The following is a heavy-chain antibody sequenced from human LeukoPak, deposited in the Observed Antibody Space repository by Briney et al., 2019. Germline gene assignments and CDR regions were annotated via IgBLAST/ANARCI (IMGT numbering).Heavy chain of an antibody. CDR1: GYTFTSYG. Sequence: ASVTVSFKASGYTFTSYGISWVRQAPGQGLEWMGWISAYNGNTNYAQKLQGRVTMTTDTSTSTAYMELRSLRSDDTAVYYCAREVRVGEYSGYDHSQFDYWGQGTLVTVSS. V-gene: IGHV1-18*01. J-gene: IGHJ4*02. CDR3: AREVRVGEYSGYDHSQFDY. D-gene: IGHD5-12*01. CDR2: ISAYNGNT.